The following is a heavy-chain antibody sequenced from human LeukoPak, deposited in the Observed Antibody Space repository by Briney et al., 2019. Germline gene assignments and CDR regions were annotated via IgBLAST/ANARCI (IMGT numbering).Heavy chain of an antibody. CDR2: IYHSGST. D-gene: IGHD5-24*01. V-gene: IGHV4-38-2*02. CDR3: ARRWLQLGYFDY. Sequence: SETLSLTCTVSGYSISSGYYWGWIRQPPGKGLEWIGSIYHSGSTYYNPSLKSRVTISVDTSKNHFSLKLSSVTAADTAVYYCARRWLQLGYFDYWGQGTLVTVSS. J-gene: IGHJ4*02. CDR1: GYSISSGYY.